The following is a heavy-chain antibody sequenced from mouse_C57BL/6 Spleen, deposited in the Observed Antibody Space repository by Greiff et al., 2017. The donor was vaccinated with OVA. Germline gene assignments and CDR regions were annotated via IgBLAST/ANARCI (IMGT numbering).Heavy chain of an antibody. V-gene: IGHV5-4*01. CDR1: GFTFSSYA. D-gene: IGHD1-1*01. CDR3: ARDKITTVANYFDY. CDR2: ISDGGSYT. Sequence: EVKVEESGGGLVKPGGSLKLSCAASGFTFSSYAMSWVRQTPEKRLEWVATISDGGSYTYYPDNVKGRFTISRDNAKNNLYLQMSHLKSEDTAMYYCARDKITTVANYFDYWGQGTTLTVSS. J-gene: IGHJ2*01.